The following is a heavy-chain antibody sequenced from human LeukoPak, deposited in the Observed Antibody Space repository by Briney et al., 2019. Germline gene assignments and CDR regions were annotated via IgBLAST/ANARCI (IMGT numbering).Heavy chain of an antibody. V-gene: IGHV3-7*03. CDR3: AKKTLYYDSKD. CDR1: GFTFNTYW. D-gene: IGHD3-22*01. J-gene: IGHJ4*02. CDR2: VRPDGREQ. Sequence: GGSLRLSCSASGFTFNTYWMSWVRQAPGKGLQWVANVRPDGREQRYVDSVKGRFTISRDNAKNLVYLQMNSLRAEDTAVYYCAKKTLYYDSKDWGQGTLVTVSS.